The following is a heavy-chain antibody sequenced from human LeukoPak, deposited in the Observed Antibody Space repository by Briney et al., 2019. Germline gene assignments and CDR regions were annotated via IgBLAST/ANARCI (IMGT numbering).Heavy chain of an antibody. J-gene: IGHJ4*02. CDR3: ARDFGFGEAFFDY. D-gene: IGHD3-10*01. CDR1: GGTFSSYA. V-gene: IGHV1-69*06. CDR2: IIPIFGTA. Sequence: SVKVSCKASGGTFSSYAISWVRQAPGQGLEWMGGIIPIFGTANYAQKFQGRVTITADKSTSTAYMELSSLRSEDTAVYYRARDFGFGEAFFDYWGQGTLVTVSS.